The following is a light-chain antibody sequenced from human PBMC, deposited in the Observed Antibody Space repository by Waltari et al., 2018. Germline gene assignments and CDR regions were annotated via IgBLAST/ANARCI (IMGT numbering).Light chain of an antibody. Sequence: DIKMTKSPSSLSAAVADRVTITCRASQAIRKDLGWFQQKPGKAPKRLIHGASRLQSGVPARFSGSGSGTEFTLTINSLQPEDFATYYCLQHNSYPLTFGGGTKVEIK. J-gene: IGKJ4*01. V-gene: IGKV1-17*01. CDR3: LQHNSYPLT. CDR2: GAS. CDR1: QAIRKD.